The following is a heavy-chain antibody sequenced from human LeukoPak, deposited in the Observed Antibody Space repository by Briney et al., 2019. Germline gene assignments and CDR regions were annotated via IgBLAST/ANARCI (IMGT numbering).Heavy chain of an antibody. J-gene: IGHJ4*02. D-gene: IGHD2-2*01. Sequence: PGGSLRLSCAASGFTFSSYAMSWVRQAPGKGLEWVSAISGSGGSTYYADSVKGRFTISRDNSKNTLYLQMNSLRAGDTAVYYCANDIVVVPAEDYWGQGTLVTVSS. CDR3: ANDIVVVPAEDY. CDR1: GFTFSSYA. CDR2: ISGSGGST. V-gene: IGHV3-23*01.